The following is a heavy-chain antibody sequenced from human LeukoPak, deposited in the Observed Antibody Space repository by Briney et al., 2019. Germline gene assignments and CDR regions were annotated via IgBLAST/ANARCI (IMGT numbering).Heavy chain of an antibody. D-gene: IGHD5-18*01. CDR3: AREGYSYGYGLDY. Sequence: GGSLRLSCAASGFTLSSFSMNWVRQAPRKALEWVSSISTSSSYIYYADSVKGRFTISRDNSKNTLYLQMNSLRAEDTAVYYCAREGYSYGYGLDYWGQGTLVTVSS. CDR2: ISTSSSYI. J-gene: IGHJ4*02. CDR1: GFTLSSFS. V-gene: IGHV3-21*01.